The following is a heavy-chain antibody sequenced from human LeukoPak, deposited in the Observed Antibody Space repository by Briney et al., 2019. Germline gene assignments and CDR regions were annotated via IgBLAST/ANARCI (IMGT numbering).Heavy chain of an antibody. CDR3: ARGGAVTNFYCNNTSCYQGAFDI. J-gene: IGHJ3*02. D-gene: IGHD2-2*01. Sequence: ASVKVSCKASGYTFIGYHIHWVRQAPGQGLEWMGWINPNRGVTKYAQKFQDGVTMTRDTSISTAYMELSSLRSDDTAVYYCARGGAVTNFYCNNTSCYQGAFDIWGQGTMVTVSS. V-gene: IGHV1-2*02. CDR1: GYTFIGYH. CDR2: INPNRGVT.